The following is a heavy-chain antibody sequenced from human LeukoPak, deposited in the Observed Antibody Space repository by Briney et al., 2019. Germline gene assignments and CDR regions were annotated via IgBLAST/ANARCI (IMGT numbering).Heavy chain of an antibody. V-gene: IGHV1-69*01. D-gene: IGHD4-17*01. J-gene: IGHJ4*02. CDR3: ARDPERLYGDYPGYFDY. CDR1: LGTLRSYA. Sequence: GSSVKVSCKASLGTLRSYAISWVRQAPGQGREWMGVIIPIFCTANYAQKFQGRVTITADESTSTAYMELSSLRSEDTAVYYCARDPERLYGDYPGYFDYWGQGTLVTVSS. CDR2: IIPIFCTA.